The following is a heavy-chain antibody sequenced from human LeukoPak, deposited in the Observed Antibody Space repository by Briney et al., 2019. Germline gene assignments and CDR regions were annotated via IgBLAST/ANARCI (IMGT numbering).Heavy chain of an antibody. V-gene: IGHV4-59*01. CDR2: ISYSGST. Sequence: SETLSLACTVSGVSISSYCWSWIRQPPGKGLEWIGYISYSGSTNYNPSLKSRVTMSADTSKNQFSLELSSVTAADTAMYYCARGPAADTAYWGQGTLVTVSS. D-gene: IGHD2-2*01. J-gene: IGHJ4*02. CDR1: GVSISSYC. CDR3: ARGPAADTAY.